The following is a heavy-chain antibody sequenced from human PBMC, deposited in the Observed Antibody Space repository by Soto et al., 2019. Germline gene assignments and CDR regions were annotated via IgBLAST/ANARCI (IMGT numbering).Heavy chain of an antibody. CDR3: AKDWTHFDY. CDR2: VRGNDDNA. J-gene: IGHJ4*02. Sequence: PGESLKISCKGSGYSFTSYWIGWVRQAPGKGLEWVSLVRGNDDNAYYADSVRGRFTISRDNSKNTLYLQMNSLRAEDTALYYCAKDWTHFDYWGPGTLVTVSS. CDR1: GYSFTSYW. V-gene: IGHV3-23*01. D-gene: IGHD3-3*01.